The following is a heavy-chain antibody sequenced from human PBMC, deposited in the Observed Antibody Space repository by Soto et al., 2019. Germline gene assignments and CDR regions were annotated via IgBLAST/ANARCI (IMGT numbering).Heavy chain of an antibody. Sequence: QVQLVQSGAEVKKPGASVKVSCKASGYTFNSYGISWVRQAPGQGLEWMGWISAYNGKTNYAQKVQGRVTMTTDTSTSTAYRELRSVRWDDTAVDYCARDGDRGAAAVYWGQGALVTVSS. J-gene: IGHJ4*02. CDR2: ISAYNGKT. CDR1: GYTFNSYG. V-gene: IGHV1-18*01. CDR3: ARDGDRGAAAVY. D-gene: IGHD6-13*01.